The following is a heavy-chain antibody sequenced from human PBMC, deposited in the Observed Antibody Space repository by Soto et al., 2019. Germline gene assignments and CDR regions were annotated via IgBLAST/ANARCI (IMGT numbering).Heavy chain of an antibody. CDR1: GGSISSYY. CDR2: IYYSGST. V-gene: IGHV4-59*12. J-gene: IGHJ6*02. Sequence: SETLSLTCTVSGGSISSYYWSWIRQPPGKGLEWIGYIYYSGSTNYNPSLKSRVTISVDKSKNQFSLKLSSVTAADTAVYYCARDREGSYGMDVWGQGTTVTVSS. CDR3: ARDREGSYGMDV.